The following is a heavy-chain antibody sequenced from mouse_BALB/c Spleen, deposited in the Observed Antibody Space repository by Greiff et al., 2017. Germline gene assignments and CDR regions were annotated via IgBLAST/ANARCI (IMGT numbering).Heavy chain of an antibody. CDR1: GYAFSSYW. Sequence: VMLVESGAELVRPGSSVKISCKASGYAFSSYWMNWVKQRPGQGLEWIGQIYPGDGDTNYNGKFKGKATLTADKSSSTAYMQLSSLTSEDSAVYFCARFITTAYWGQGTLVTVSA. CDR2: IYPGDGDT. J-gene: IGHJ3*01. V-gene: IGHV1-80*01. CDR3: ARFITTAY. D-gene: IGHD1-2*01.